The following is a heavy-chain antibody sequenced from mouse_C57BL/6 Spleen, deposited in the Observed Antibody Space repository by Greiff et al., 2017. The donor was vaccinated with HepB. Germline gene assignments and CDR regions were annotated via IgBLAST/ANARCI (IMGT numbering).Heavy chain of an antibody. CDR1: GYTFTEYT. CDR3: ARHEDRGNYYGPFAY. V-gene: IGHV1-62-2*01. Sequence: VKLVESGAELVKPGASVKLSCKASGYTFTEYTIHWVKQRSGQGLEWIGWFYPGSGSIKYNEKFKDKATLTADKSSSTVYMELSRLTSEDSAVYFCARHEDRGNYYGPFAYWGQGTLVTVSA. J-gene: IGHJ3*01. CDR2: FYPGSGSI. D-gene: IGHD1-1*01.